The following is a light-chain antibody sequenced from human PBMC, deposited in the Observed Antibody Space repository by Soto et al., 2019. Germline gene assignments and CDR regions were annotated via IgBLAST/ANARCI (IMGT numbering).Light chain of an antibody. CDR2: EVK. CDR1: SSDIGAYNY. J-gene: IGLJ1*01. CDR3: SSYRGSSIRL. V-gene: IGLV2-14*01. Sequence: QSALTQPASLSGSPGQSITISCTGTSSDIGAYNYVSWYQQHPGKAPKLMIYEVKNRPSGVSDRFSGSKSGNTASLTISGLQAEDEADYYCSSYRGSSIRLFGTGTKVTVL.